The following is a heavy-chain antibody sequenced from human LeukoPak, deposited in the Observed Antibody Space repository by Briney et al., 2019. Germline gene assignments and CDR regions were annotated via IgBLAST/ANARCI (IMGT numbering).Heavy chain of an antibody. V-gene: IGHV4-59*01. CDR3: ARGPLWVKTAQIVY. D-gene: IGHD2-21*01. J-gene: IGHJ4*02. Sequence: SETLSLTCTVSGGSISSYYWSWIRQPPGKGLEWMGYISYSESNKYNPSLESRVTISADTFKNQFFLRLSSVTAADTAVYYCARGPLWVKTAQIVYWGQGTLVTVPS. CDR2: ISYSESN. CDR1: GGSISSYY.